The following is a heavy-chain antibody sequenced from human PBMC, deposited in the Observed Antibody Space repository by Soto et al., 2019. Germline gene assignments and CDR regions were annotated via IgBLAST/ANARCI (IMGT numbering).Heavy chain of an antibody. J-gene: IGHJ4*02. CDR3: AREEKQLSRYGGDFDY. CDR1: DGSVNTGNYY. CDR2: IYYIGTT. V-gene: IGHV4-61*01. Sequence: QVQLQESGPGLVKPSETLSLTCSVSDGSVNTGNYYWSWIRQPPGKGLEWIGNIYYIGTTNYNPSLKSRVTISVDTSKNQFSLKVTSVTDADTAVYFCAREEKQLSRYGGDFDYWGQGILVTVSS. D-gene: IGHD3-16*01.